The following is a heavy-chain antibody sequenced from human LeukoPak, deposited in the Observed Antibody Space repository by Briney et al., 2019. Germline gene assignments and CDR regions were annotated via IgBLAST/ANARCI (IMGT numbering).Heavy chain of an antibody. D-gene: IGHD6-6*01. CDR3: ARERGNSSPYFFDY. CDR2: INSDGSST. CDR1: GLTFSSYW. V-gene: IGHV3-74*01. J-gene: IGHJ4*02. Sequence: GSLRLSCAGSGLTFSSYWMHWVRQAPGKGLVWVSRINSDGSSTNYADSVKGRFTISRDNAKNTLYLQMNSLRAEDTAVYYCARERGNSSPYFFDYWGQGTLATVSS.